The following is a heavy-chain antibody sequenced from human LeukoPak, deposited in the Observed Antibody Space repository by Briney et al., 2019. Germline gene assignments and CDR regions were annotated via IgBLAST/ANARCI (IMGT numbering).Heavy chain of an antibody. D-gene: IGHD3-10*01. V-gene: IGHV4-34*01. CDR2: INHSGST. J-gene: IGHJ6*03. CDR3: ARKAGRTGSGYYGSGSYYNPPYYYYYYMDV. Sequence: SETLSLTCAVYGGSFSGYYWSWIRQPPGKGLEWIGEINHSGSTNYNPSLKSRLTISVDTSKNQFSLKLSSVTAADTAVYYCARKAGRTGSGYYGSGSYYNPPYYYYYYMDVWGKGTTVAISS. CDR1: GGSFSGYY.